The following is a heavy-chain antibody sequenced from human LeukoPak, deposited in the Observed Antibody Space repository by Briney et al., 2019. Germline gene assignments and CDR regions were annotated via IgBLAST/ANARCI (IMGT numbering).Heavy chain of an antibody. V-gene: IGHV4-59*01. J-gene: IGHJ4*02. Sequence: SETLSLTCAVYGGSFSSYYWSWIRQPPGKGLEWIGYIYYSGSTNYNPSLKSRVTISVDTSKNQFSLKLSSVTAADTAVYYCARVEGRLYDYVWGSSRAYYFDYWGQGTLVTVSS. CDR2: IYYSGST. D-gene: IGHD3-16*01. CDR3: ARVEGRLYDYVWGSSRAYYFDY. CDR1: GGSFSSYY.